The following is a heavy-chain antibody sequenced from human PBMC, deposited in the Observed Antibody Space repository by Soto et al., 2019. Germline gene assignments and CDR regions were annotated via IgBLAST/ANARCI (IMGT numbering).Heavy chain of an antibody. V-gene: IGHV4-30-4*01. Sequence: SETLSLTCTVSGGSMSSGDYYWNWIRQPPGKGLEWIGNIYSGGSTSYNPSLKSRLAISIDTSKNQFSLKLTSVTAADTAVYYCARSVDPWGQGTLVTVSS. CDR3: ARSVDP. J-gene: IGHJ5*02. CDR2: IYSGGST. CDR1: GGSMSSGDYY.